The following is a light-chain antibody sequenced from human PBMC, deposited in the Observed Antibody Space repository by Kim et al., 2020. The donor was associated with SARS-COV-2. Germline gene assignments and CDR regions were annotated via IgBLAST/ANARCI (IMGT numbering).Light chain of an antibody. CDR3: QQNDSTLWT. V-gene: IGKV1-39*01. Sequence: DIQMTQSPSSLSTSVGDRVTITCQASQSISSYLNWYQQKPGKAPKLLIYAASSLQSGVPSRFSGSGSGTDFTLTISSLQPEDIATYYCQQNDSTLWTFGQGTRVEIK. CDR1: QSISSY. CDR2: AAS. J-gene: IGKJ1*01.